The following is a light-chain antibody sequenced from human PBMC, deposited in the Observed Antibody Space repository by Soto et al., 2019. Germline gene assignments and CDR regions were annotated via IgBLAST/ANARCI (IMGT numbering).Light chain of an antibody. CDR2: EVS. Sequence: QSALTQPASVSGSPGQSITISCTGSSSDVGGYNFVSWYQQHPGKAPKLIIYEVSNRPSGVSNRFSGSKAGNTASLTISRLQADDEADYYCTSKTDNSPMMFGGGTKLTVL. J-gene: IGLJ3*02. CDR3: TSKTDNSPMM. V-gene: IGLV2-14*01. CDR1: SSDVGGYNF.